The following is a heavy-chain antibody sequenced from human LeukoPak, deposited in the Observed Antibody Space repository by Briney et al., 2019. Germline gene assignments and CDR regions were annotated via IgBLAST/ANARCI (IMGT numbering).Heavy chain of an antibody. D-gene: IGHD3-10*01. CDR3: ARGAITMVRGVKSYWFDP. V-gene: IGHV4-59*01. CDR2: IYYSGST. CDR1: GWSFSGYY. Sequence: SETLSLTCAVYGWSFSGYYWSWIRQPPGKGLEWIGYIYYSGSTNYNPSLKSRVTISVDTSKNQFSLKLSSVTAADTAVYYCARGAITMVRGVKSYWFDPWGQGTLVTVSS. J-gene: IGHJ5*02.